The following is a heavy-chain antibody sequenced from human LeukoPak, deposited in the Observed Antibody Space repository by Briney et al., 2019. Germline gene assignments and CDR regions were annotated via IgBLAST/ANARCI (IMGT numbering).Heavy chain of an antibody. CDR2: ISYDGSNK. CDR1: GFTYTKHA. CDR3: ARTLIEYSVSSCYFDY. V-gene: IGHV3-30*04. Sequence: GGSLRLSCAASGFTYTKHAMHWVRQAPGKGLEWVAVISYDGSNKKYADSIKGRFTISRDNSNNTLYLQINSLRAEDTAVYYCARTLIEYSVSSCYFDYWGQGTLVTVSS. J-gene: IGHJ4*02. D-gene: IGHD6-6*01.